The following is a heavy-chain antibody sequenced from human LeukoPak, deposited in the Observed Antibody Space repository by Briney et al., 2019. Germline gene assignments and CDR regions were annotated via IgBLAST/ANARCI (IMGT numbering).Heavy chain of an antibody. Sequence: VRQAPGKGLEWVXAISGSGGSTYYADSVKGRFTISRDNSKNTLYLQMNSLRAEDTAVYYCAKDGSSGYYYSTLDYWGQGTLLTVSS. V-gene: IGHV3-23*01. J-gene: IGHJ4*02. D-gene: IGHD3-22*01. CDR3: AKDGSSGYYYSTLDY. CDR2: ISGSGGST.